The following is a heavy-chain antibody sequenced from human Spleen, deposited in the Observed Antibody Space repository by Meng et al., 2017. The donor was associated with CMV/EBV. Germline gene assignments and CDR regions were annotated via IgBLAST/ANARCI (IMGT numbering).Heavy chain of an antibody. D-gene: IGHD5-12*01. V-gene: IGHV1-69*05. J-gene: IGHJ6*02. CDR3: ARDKESGVNIVAGTDGMDV. Sequence: SVKVSCKASGGTFSNYAISWVRQAPGQGLEWMGGFIPLFGTANYAQKFQGRVTITTDESTSTAYMELSSLRSEDTAVYYCARDKESGVNIVAGTDGMDVRGQGTTVTVSS. CDR2: FIPLFGTA. CDR1: GGTFSNYA.